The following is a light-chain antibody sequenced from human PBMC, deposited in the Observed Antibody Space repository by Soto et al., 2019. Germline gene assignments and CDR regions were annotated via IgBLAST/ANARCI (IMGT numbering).Light chain of an antibody. Sequence: DIQITQSPSSLSASLGDRVTITCRASQTISTYLNWYQQKPGKAPRLLIYDASSLLSGVPSRFSGSGFGTDFTLTISSLQPEDFAAYYCQQSYSTPETFGQGTKVDIK. V-gene: IGKV1-39*01. J-gene: IGKJ1*01. CDR2: DAS. CDR3: QQSYSTPET. CDR1: QTISTY.